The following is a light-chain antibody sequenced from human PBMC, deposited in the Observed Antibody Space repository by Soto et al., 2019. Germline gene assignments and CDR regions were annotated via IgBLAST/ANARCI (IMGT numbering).Light chain of an antibody. V-gene: IGKV1-5*01. Sequence: DLQMTQSPSTLSASLGDRVTITCRASQSISDRLAWYQHKPGEAPKVLIFDASSLEAGVPSRLSGSGSGTEFSLTISSLQPDDLGTYYCQHYGYVWTFGQGTKVEI. CDR3: QHYGYVWT. CDR2: DAS. J-gene: IGKJ1*01. CDR1: QSISDR.